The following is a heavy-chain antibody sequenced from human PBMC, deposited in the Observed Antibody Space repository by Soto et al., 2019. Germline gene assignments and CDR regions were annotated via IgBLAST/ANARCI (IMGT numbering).Heavy chain of an antibody. J-gene: IGHJ6*02. Sequence: QVQLVQSGAEVKKPGASVKVSCKASGYTFTSYYMHWVRQAPGQGLEWMGIINPSGGSTSYAQKFQCRVTMTRDTSTSTVYMELSSLRSEDTAVYYCARVAPGPPQNYYYYYGMDVWGQVTTVTVSS. CDR2: INPSGGST. CDR3: ARVAPGPPQNYYYYYGMDV. CDR1: GYTFTSYY. V-gene: IGHV1-46*01.